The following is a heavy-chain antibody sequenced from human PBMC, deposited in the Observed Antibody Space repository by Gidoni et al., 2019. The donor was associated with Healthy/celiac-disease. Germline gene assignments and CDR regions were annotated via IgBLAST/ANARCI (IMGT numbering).Heavy chain of an antibody. V-gene: IGHV3-23*01. CDR1: AFTSSSYA. CDR2: IRGSGGRT. CDR3: AKPYSGYDLDAFDI. J-gene: IGHJ3*02. D-gene: IGHD5-12*01. Sequence: EVQLLESGGALVQPWVSLQLPCAASAFTSSSYAMSWVRQATGKGLGWVSAIRGSGGRTDYADSGKGRFTIYRDNSKKTMYLQMNSLRAEDTAGYYCAKPYSGYDLDAFDIWGQGTMVTVSS.